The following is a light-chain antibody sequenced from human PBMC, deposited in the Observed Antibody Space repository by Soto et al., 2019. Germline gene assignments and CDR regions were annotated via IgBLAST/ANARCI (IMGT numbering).Light chain of an antibody. CDR3: QQRSNWPWT. CDR1: QSVSSY. V-gene: IGKV3-11*01. CDR2: DAS. J-gene: IGKJ1*01. Sequence: EIVLTQSPATLSLSPGERATLSCRASQSVSSYLAWYRQRPGQAPSLLIYDASNRATRIPARFSGSGSGTDSTLTISSLEAEDFAVYYCQQRSNWPWTFGQGTKVEIK.